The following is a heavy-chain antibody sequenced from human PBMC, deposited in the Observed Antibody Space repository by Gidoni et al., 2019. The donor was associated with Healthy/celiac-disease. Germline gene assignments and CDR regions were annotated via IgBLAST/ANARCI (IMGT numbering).Heavy chain of an antibody. CDR3: AKGLAAAGTYWYFDL. Sequence: EVQLLESGGGLVQPGGSLRLSCAASGFPFSSYAMSWVRQAPGKGLEWVSTISGSGGSTYYADSVKGRFTISRDNSKNTLYLQMNSLRAEDTAVYYCAKGLAAAGTYWYFDLWGRGTLVTVSS. D-gene: IGHD6-13*01. CDR1: GFPFSSYA. CDR2: ISGSGGST. V-gene: IGHV3-23*01. J-gene: IGHJ2*01.